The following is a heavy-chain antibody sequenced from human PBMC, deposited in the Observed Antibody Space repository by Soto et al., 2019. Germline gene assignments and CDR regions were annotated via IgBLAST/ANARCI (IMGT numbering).Heavy chain of an antibody. D-gene: IGHD1-26*01. CDR2: VSDSGST. CDR1: GGSITNYY. V-gene: IGHV4-59*12. CDR3: AIERVGHSAMDV. Sequence: QVQLQQSGPGLVKPSETLSLMCTVSGGSITNYYWSWIRQSPANGLEWIGYVSDSGSTKYNPSLKSRVTISVDTSKNQFSLKLTSVTAADTAVYYCAIERVGHSAMDVWGQGTTVTVSS. J-gene: IGHJ6*02.